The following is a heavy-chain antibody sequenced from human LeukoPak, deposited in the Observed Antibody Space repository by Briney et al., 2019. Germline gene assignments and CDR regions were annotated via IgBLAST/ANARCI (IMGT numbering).Heavy chain of an antibody. CDR2: ITGSGNST. CDR3: AKRRSGWYFIDY. V-gene: IGHV3-23*01. J-gene: IGHJ4*02. CDR1: GFTFSNSA. Sequence: PGGSLRLSCAASGFTFSNSAMSWVRQAPWKGLEWVSAITGSGNSTFYADSVKGRFSVSRDNSKNTLYLQMNSLRAGDTAVYYCAKRRSGWYFIDYSGQGTLVTVSS. D-gene: IGHD6-19*01.